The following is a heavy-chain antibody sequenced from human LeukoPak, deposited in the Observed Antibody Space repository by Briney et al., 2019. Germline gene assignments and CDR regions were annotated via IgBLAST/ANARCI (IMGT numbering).Heavy chain of an antibody. J-gene: IGHJ4*02. CDR2: ISSSSSYI. CDR3: ARDRPRGGQSPRSYFDY. Sequence: PGGSLRLSCAASGFTFSSYAMSWVRQAPGKGLEWVSSISSSSSYIYYADSVKGRFTISRDNAKNSLYLQMNSLRAEDTAVYYCARDRPRGGQSPRSYFDYWGQGTLVTVSS. D-gene: IGHD5-24*01. CDR1: GFTFSSYA. V-gene: IGHV3-21*01.